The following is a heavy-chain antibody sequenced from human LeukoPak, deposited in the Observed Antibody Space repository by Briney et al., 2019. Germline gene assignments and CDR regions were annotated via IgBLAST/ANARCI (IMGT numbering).Heavy chain of an antibody. CDR1: GFTFSSYW. J-gene: IGHJ6*03. CDR2: IKQDGSEK. D-gene: IGHD4-11*01. Sequence: GGSLRLSCAASGFTFSSYWMSWVRQAPGKGLEWVANIKQDGSEKYYVDSVKGRFTISRDNAKNSLYLQMNSLRAEDTAVYYCARTTYSNYYEVYYYYMDVWGKGTTVTVSS. V-gene: IGHV3-7*01. CDR3: ARTTYSNYYEVYYYYMDV.